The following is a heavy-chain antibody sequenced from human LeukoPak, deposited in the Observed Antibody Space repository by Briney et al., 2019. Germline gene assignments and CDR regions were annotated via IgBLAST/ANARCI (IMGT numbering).Heavy chain of an antibody. J-gene: IGHJ4*02. V-gene: IGHV3-66*01. CDR2: IYSGGYT. CDR1: GFSVNNNY. D-gene: IGHD3-22*01. CDR3: AREHYDSSGYYHYYFDY. Sequence: PGRSLRLSCAASGFSVNNNYMSWVRQAPGKWLEWVSVIYSGGYTHYADSVKGRFSISRDHSKNTLYLQMNSLRVEDTAVYYCAREHYDSSGYYHYYFDYWGQGTLVTVSS.